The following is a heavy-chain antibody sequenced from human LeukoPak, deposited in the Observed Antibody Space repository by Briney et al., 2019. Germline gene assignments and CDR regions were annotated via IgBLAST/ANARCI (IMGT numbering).Heavy chain of an antibody. CDR3: TRGGTRITIVGVVINDFDY. CDR2: IYHSGNT. J-gene: IGHJ4*02. Sequence: SQTLSLTCTVSGGSISSGDYYWSWIRQPPGKGLEWIGYIYHSGNTYYNPSLKSRLTISVDTPRNQFSLKLRSVTAADTAVYYCTRGGTRITIVGVVINDFDYWGQGTLVTVSS. CDR1: GGSISSGDYY. D-gene: IGHD3-3*01. V-gene: IGHV4-30-4*08.